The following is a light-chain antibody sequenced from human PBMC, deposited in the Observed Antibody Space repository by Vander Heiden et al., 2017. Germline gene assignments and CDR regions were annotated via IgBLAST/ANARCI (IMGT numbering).Light chain of an antibody. CDR3: QQRSNWPT. CDR2: DAS. CDR1: QSVSSY. J-gene: IGKJ4*01. V-gene: IGKV3-11*01. Sequence: EIVLTQSPATLSLSPGERATLSCRASQSVSSYLAWYQQKPGQAPRLLIYDASNRATGIPARFSGSGSGTDFTLTISSLEPEDFAVYYCQQRSNWPTFPGETKVGIK.